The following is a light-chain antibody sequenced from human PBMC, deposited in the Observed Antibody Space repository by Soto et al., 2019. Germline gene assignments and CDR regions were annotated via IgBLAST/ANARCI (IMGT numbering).Light chain of an antibody. J-gene: IGLJ3*02. CDR1: NIGSKS. Sequence: SYELTQPPSVSVAPGKTARITCGGNNIGSKSVHWYQQKPGQAPVLVIYYDSDRPSGIPERFSGSNSGNTTTLTISRVEAGDEADYYCQVWDNNSDHPGVFGGGTKLTAL. CDR3: QVWDNNSDHPGV. CDR2: YDS. V-gene: IGLV3-21*04.